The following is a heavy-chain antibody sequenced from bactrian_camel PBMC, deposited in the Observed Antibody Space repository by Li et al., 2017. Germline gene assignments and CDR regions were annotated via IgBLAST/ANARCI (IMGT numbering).Heavy chain of an antibody. D-gene: IGHD6*01. Sequence: HVQLVESGGGSVEVGGSLRLSCAASGLLSSRNCMAWFRQAPGKEREWVSFSDKGQGTTWYRDSVKGRFTISRDDAKNTFYMQMNDLKPEDTAMYYCATRAAYGRSCTSQVVYYDSWGQGTQVTVS. CDR3: ATRAAYGRSCTSQVVYYDS. J-gene: IGHJ4*01. CDR1: GLLSSRNC. CDR2: SDKGQGTT. V-gene: IGHV3S1*01.